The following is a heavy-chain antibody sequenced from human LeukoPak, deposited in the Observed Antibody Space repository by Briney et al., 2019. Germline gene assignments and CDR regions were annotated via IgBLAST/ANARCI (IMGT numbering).Heavy chain of an antibody. Sequence: ASVKVSCKASGYTFISYYMYWVRQAPGQGLEWMGIINPSGGSTSYAQKFQGRVTMTRDTSTRTVYMELSSLRSEDTAVYYCARDQMGRSGSSAYWGQGTLVTVSS. CDR2: INPSGGST. CDR3: ARDQMGRSGSSAY. V-gene: IGHV1-46*01. J-gene: IGHJ4*02. D-gene: IGHD3-10*01. CDR1: GYTFISYY.